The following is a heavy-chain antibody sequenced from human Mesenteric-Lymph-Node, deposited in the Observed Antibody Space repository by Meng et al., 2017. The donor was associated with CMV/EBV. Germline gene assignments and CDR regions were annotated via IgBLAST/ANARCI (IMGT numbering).Heavy chain of an antibody. CDR3: ARSPSSGWYMGSVDY. J-gene: IGHJ4*02. Sequence: GGSISSSNWWRWVRQPPGKGLEWIGEIYHSGSTNYNPSLKSRVTISVDKSKNQFSLKLTSVTAADTAVYYCARSPSSGWYMGSVDYWGRGTLVTVSS. V-gene: IGHV4-4*02. CDR2: IYHSGST. CDR1: GGSISSSNW. D-gene: IGHD6-19*01.